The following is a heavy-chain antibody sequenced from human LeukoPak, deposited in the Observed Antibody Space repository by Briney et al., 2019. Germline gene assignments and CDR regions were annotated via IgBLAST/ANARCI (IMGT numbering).Heavy chain of an antibody. CDR2: ISGSGGST. CDR1: GFTFSSYA. V-gene: IGHV3-23*01. J-gene: IGHJ3*02. D-gene: IGHD4-23*01. Sequence: GRSLRLSCAASGFTFSSYAMSWVRQAPGKGLEWVSAISGSGGSTYYADSVKGRFTISRDNSKNTLYLQMNSLRAEDTAVYYCAKDQGMTTVVNGPPLEHHNDAFDIWGQGTMVTVSS. CDR3: AKDQGMTTVVNGPPLEHHNDAFDI.